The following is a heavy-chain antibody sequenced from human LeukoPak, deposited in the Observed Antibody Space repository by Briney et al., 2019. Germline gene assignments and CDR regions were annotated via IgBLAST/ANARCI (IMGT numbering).Heavy chain of an antibody. Sequence: GGSLRLSCAVSGFTFSSYEMNWVRQAPGKGLEWVAVISYDGSNKYYADSVKGRFTISRDNSKNTLYLQMNSLRAEDTAVYYCAKDFGNTGSIAARFWGQGTLVTVSS. CDR1: GFTFSSYE. V-gene: IGHV3-30*18. CDR3: AKDFGNTGSIAARF. CDR2: ISYDGSNK. D-gene: IGHD6-6*01. J-gene: IGHJ4*02.